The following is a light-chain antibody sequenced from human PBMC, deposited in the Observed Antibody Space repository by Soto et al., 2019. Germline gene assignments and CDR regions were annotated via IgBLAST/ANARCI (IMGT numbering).Light chain of an antibody. CDR1: SSDVGGYNY. Sequence: QSALTQPASVFGSPGQSVTISFTGTSSDVGGYNYVSWYQHHPGEAPKLMIYEVTHRPSGVSNRFSGSKSGNTASLTISGLQAEDEADYYCSSYTRISTYVFGTGTKVTVL. V-gene: IGLV2-14*01. J-gene: IGLJ1*01. CDR3: SSYTRISTYV. CDR2: EVT.